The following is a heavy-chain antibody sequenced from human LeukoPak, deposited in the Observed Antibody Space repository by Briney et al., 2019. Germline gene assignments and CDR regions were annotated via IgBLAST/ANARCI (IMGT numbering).Heavy chain of an antibody. D-gene: IGHD3-22*01. CDR2: ISRSGSTI. V-gene: IGHV3-11*01. J-gene: IGHJ6*03. CDR1: GFTFSDYY. CDR3: ARASDYYDSSGTNYYYYYMDV. Sequence: GGSLRLSCATSGFTFSDYYMTWIRQAQGRGLEWLSNISRSGSTIYYADSVKGRFTISRDDAKNSLYLQMDSLRADDTAVYYCARASDYYDSSGTNYYYYYMDVWGNGTTVTVSS.